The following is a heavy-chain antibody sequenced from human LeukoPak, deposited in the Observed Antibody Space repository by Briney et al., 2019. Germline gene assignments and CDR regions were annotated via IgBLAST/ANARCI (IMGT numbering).Heavy chain of an antibody. CDR1: GVSISSYY. Sequence: SETLSLTCTGSGVSISSYYWSWIRQPPGKGLEWIGYIYYSGSTNYNPSLKSRVTISVDTSKNQFSLKLSSVTAADTAVYYCARDFAAAGWFDPWGQGTLVTVSS. CDR2: IYYSGST. V-gene: IGHV4-59*01. J-gene: IGHJ5*02. D-gene: IGHD6-25*01. CDR3: ARDFAAAGWFDP.